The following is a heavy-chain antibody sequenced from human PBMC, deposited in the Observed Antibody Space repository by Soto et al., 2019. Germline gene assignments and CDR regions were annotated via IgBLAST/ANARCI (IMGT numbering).Heavy chain of an antibody. CDR1: GFTFDEYV. CDR3: ANSRYGDYSFDD. D-gene: IGHD4-17*01. CDR2: ISWNGDTF. J-gene: IGHJ4*02. V-gene: IGHV3-9*01. Sequence: EVQLVESGGGLVQPGRSLRLSCAASGFTFDEYVMYWVRQAPGKGLEWVSSISWNGDTFGYADSVKGRFTISRDNAKNCLYLQMNSLTAEDTALYYCANSRYGDYSFDDWGQGTLVTVSS.